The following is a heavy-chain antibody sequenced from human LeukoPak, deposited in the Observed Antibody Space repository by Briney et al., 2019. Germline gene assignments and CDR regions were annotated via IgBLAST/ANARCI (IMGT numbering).Heavy chain of an antibody. Sequence: PSETLSLTCAVSGYSISSGYYWGWIRQSPEKGLEWIGSIYHSGTTYYNPSLKSRVTISIDTSKNQFSLNLNSVTAADTAVYYCAATIKRDYGDTNLDYWGQGTLVTVSS. CDR1: GYSISSGYY. J-gene: IGHJ4*02. V-gene: IGHV4-38-2*01. CDR3: AATIKRDYGDTNLDY. CDR2: IYHSGTT. D-gene: IGHD4/OR15-4a*01.